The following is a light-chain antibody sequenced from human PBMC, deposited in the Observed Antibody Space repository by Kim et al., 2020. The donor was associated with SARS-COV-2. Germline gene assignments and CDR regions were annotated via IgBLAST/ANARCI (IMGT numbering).Light chain of an antibody. CDR2: GAS. CDR1: QTVGSH. V-gene: IGKV1-39*01. CDR3: QQTYSIPT. J-gene: IGKJ1*01. Sequence: DVQMTQSPLSLSASVGDTVTITCRASQTVGSHLNWFQQKPGKVTKLLIFGASNLQRGAPSRFSGSGSGTDFTLTISSLQPEDFVTYYCQQTYSIPTFGPGTKVDIK.